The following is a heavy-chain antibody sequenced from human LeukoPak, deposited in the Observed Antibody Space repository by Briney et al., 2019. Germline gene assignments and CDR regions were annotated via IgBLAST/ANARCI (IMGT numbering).Heavy chain of an antibody. CDR1: GFTVNNNY. CDR3: TRVIVEVPGVSDYCVP. Sequence: GGSVSLSCAASGFTVNNNYMSWVSQAPGKGLEWVANIKQDGSETYYVDSVKGRFTISIDNAKNSLYLQMNSLRAEDTAVYYCTRVIVEVPGVSDYCVPWGQATRVTVSS. CDR2: IKQDGSET. D-gene: IGHD2-2*01. V-gene: IGHV3-7*05. J-gene: IGHJ4*02.